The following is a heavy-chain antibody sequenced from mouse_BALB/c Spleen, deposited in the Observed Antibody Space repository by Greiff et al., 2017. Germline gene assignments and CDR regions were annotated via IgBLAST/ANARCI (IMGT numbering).Heavy chain of an antibody. CDR1: GFTFSSFG. V-gene: IGHV5-17*02. CDR2: ISSGSSTI. Sequence: EVMLVESGGGLVQPGGSRKLSCAASGFTFSSFGMHWVRQAPEKGLEWVAYISSGSSTIYYADTVKGRFTISRDNPKNTLFLQMTSLRSEDTAMYYCARDGNYGSWFAYWGQGTLVTVSA. D-gene: IGHD2-1*01. CDR3: ARDGNYGSWFAY. J-gene: IGHJ3*01.